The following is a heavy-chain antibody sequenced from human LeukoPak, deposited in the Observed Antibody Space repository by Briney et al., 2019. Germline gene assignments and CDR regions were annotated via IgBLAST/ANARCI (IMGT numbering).Heavy chain of an antibody. V-gene: IGHV3-21*01. CDR1: GFTFSGSN. Sequence: GGSLRLSCAASGFTFSGSNMHWVRQAPGKGLEWVSSIGPSGSYIYYADSLKGRFTISRDNAKNSLYLQMNSLRAEDTAVYYCARLVGAAARYYFDYWGQGTLVTVSS. CDR3: ARLVGAAARYYFDY. J-gene: IGHJ4*02. D-gene: IGHD6-13*01. CDR2: IGPSGSYI.